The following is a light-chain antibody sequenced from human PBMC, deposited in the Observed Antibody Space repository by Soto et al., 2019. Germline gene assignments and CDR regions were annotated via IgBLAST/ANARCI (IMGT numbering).Light chain of an antibody. CDR1: QSVSSN. V-gene: IGKV3-11*01. J-gene: IGKJ2*01. CDR2: DAS. CDR3: HQRSIRPLMYT. Sequence: EIVLTQSPATLSLSPGERATLSCRASQSVSSNLAWYQHKPGQPPRLLIYDASTRATGIPARFSGSGSGTDFALTISSIEPEDFAVYYCHQRSIRPLMYTFGQGTKLEIK.